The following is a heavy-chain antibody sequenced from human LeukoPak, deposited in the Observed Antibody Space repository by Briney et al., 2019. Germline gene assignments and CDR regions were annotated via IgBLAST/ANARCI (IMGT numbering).Heavy chain of an antibody. J-gene: IGHJ4*02. V-gene: IGHV4-59*01. CDR3: ARGPYSSSWHSPLDY. D-gene: IGHD6-13*01. CDR2: IYYSGST. CDR1: GGSISSYY. Sequence: SETLSLTCTVSGGSISSYYWSWIRQPPGKGLEWIGYIYYSGSTNYNPSLKSRVTISVDTSENQFSLKLTSVTAADTAVYYCARGPYSSSWHSPLDYWGQGALVTVSS.